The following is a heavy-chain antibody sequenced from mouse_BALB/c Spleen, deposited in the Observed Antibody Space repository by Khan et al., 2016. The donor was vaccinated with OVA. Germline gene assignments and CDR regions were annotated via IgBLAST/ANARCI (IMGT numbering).Heavy chain of an antibody. V-gene: IGHV1S135*01. D-gene: IGHD2-2*01. J-gene: IGHJ3*01. CDR2: IDPFSGGT. CDR1: GYSFTSYY. CDR3: TRHGYVAGFTY. Sequence: EVQLQQSGPELMKPGASVKISCKASGYSFTSYYIHWVMQSHGTSLEWIGYIDPFSGGTTYNQKFKGKATLTVDKSSSTAYINLSNLTSEDSAVYYCTRHGYVAGFTYWGQGTLVTVSA.